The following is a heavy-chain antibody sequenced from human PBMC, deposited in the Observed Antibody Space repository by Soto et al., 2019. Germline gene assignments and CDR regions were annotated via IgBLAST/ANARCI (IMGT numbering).Heavy chain of an antibody. Sequence: SSETLSLTCTVSGGSINSGDYSWTWIRQPPGKGLEWIGYIYHTGTTYYNMSLKSRVTISVDRSKNQFSLKLSSVTAADTAVYYCARGINYHASSGDSWFDPWGQGTLVT. D-gene: IGHD3-22*01. CDR3: ARGINYHASSGDSWFDP. CDR2: IYHTGTT. V-gene: IGHV4-30-2*01. CDR1: GGSINSGDYS. J-gene: IGHJ5*02.